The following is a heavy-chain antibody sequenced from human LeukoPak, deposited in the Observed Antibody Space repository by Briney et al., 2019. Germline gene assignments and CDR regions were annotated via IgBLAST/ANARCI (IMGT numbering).Heavy chain of an antibody. V-gene: IGHV3-21*01. CDR3: ARGGSSSPEDAFDI. CDR2: ISSSSSYI. J-gene: IGHJ3*02. D-gene: IGHD6-13*01. CDR1: GFTFSSYS. Sequence: PGGSLRLPCAASGFTFSSYSMNWVRQAPGKGLEWVSSISSSSSYIYYADSVKGRFTISRDNAKNSLYLQMNSLRAEDTAVYYCARGGSSSPEDAFDIWGQGTMVTVSS.